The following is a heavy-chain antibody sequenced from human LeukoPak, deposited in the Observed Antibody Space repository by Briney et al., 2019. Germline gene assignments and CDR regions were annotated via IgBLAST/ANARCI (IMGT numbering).Heavy chain of an antibody. CDR2: VSRSGGDT. D-gene: IGHD6-19*01. Sequence: GGSLRLSCAASGFTFSTYDMNWVRQAPGKGLEWVSSVSRSGGDTYYADSVKGRFTISRDNSKNTLYLQMNSLRAEDTAVYYCAKTRAPSLYSSGWFDYWGQGTLVTVSS. CDR3: AKTRAPSLYSSGWFDY. J-gene: IGHJ4*02. CDR1: GFTFSTYD. V-gene: IGHV3-23*01.